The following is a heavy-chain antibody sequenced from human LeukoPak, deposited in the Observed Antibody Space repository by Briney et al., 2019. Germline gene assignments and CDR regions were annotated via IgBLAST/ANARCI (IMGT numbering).Heavy chain of an antibody. CDR1: GGSFSGYY. D-gene: IGHD3-22*01. Sequence: PSETLSLTCAVYGGSFSGYYWSWIRQPPGKGLEWIGEINHSGSTNYNPSLKSRVTISVDTSKNQFSLKLSSVTAADTAVYYCARDSSAYPGSYGFDIWGQGTMVTVSS. J-gene: IGHJ3*02. CDR2: INHSGST. CDR3: ARDSSAYPGSYGFDI. V-gene: IGHV4-34*01.